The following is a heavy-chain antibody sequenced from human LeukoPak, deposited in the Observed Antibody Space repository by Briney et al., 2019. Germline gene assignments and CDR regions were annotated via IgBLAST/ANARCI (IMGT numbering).Heavy chain of an antibody. CDR3: AREIVKVGGDALDI. D-gene: IGHD2/OR15-2a*01. Sequence: TGGSLRLSCAASGFTFSSYEMNWVRQAPGKGLEWVSYIGSSGRAIFYADSVKGRFTISRDNAKNSLNLQMNSLRAEDTAVYYCAREIVKVGGDALDIWGQGTMVTVSS. V-gene: IGHV3-48*03. CDR1: GFTFSSYE. CDR2: IGSSGRAI. J-gene: IGHJ3*02.